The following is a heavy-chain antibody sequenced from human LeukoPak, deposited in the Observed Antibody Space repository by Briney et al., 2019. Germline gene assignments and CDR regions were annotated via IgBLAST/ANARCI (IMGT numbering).Heavy chain of an antibody. CDR2: MNPNSGNT. D-gene: IGHD6-6*01. J-gene: IGHJ6*03. CDR1: GYTFTSYD. Sequence: ASVKVSCKASGYTFTSYDINWVRQATGQGLEWMGWMNPNSGNTGYAQKFQGRVTMTRNTSISTAYMELSSLRSEDTAVYYCARARRGLSSSPVGYYYMDVWGKGTTVTVSS. CDR3: ARARRGLSSSPVGYYYMDV. V-gene: IGHV1-8*01.